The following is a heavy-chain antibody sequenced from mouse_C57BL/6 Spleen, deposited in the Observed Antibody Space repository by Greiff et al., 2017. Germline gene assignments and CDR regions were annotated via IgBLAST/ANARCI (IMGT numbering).Heavy chain of an antibody. Sequence: VQLQQSGAELVRPGASVKLSCTASGFNIKDDYMHWVKQRPEQGLEWIGWIYPENGDTEYASKFQGKATITANTSSNTAYLQLSSLTSEDTAVYYCTTGGNYRRYFDYWGQGTTLTVSS. D-gene: IGHD2-1*01. V-gene: IGHV14-4*01. CDR2: IYPENGDT. CDR3: TTGGNYRRYFDY. J-gene: IGHJ2*01. CDR1: GFNIKDDY.